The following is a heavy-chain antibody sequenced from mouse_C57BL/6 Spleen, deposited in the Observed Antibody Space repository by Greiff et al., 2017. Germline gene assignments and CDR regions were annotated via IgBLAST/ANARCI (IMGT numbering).Heavy chain of an antibody. Sequence: VQLQQPGAELVKPGASVKLSCKASGYTFTSYWMQWVKQRPGQGLEWIEEIDPSDSYTNYNQKFKGKATLTVDTSSSTAYMQLSSLTSEDSAVYYCARSNGSSYDFDYWGQGTTRTVSS. D-gene: IGHD1-1*01. V-gene: IGHV1-50*01. CDR2: IDPSDSYT. CDR3: ARSNGSSYDFDY. CDR1: GYTFTSYW. J-gene: IGHJ2*01.